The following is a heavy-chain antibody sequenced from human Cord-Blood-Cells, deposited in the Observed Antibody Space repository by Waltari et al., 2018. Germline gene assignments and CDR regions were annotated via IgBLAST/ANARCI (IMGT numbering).Heavy chain of an antibody. CDR1: AYTFTSYD. CDR2: MNPNSGNT. V-gene: IGHV1-8*03. CDR3: ARKVTYYDFWSGYWSAFDI. J-gene: IGHJ3*02. D-gene: IGHD3-3*01. Sequence: QVQLVQSGAQVKKPGDPVKVSCQASAYTFTSYDNTRLHQATGHGLEWMGWMNPNSGNTGYAQKFQGRVTITRNTSISTAYMELSSLRSEDTAVYYCARKVTYYDFWSGYWSAFDIWGQGTMVTVSS.